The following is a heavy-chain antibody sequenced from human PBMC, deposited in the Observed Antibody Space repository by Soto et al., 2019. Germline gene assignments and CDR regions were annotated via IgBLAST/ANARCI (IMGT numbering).Heavy chain of an antibody. D-gene: IGHD1-26*01. CDR2: ISYDGSNK. CDR1: GFTFSSYG. J-gene: IGHJ6*02. Sequence: QVQLVESGGGVVQPGRSLRLSCAASGFTFSSYGMHWVRQAPGKGLEWVAVISYDGSNKYYADSVKGRFTISRDNSKNTLYLQMNSLRAEDTAVYYCAKELSGLRGDYYYYGMDVWGQGTTVTVSS. CDR3: AKELSGLRGDYYYYGMDV. V-gene: IGHV3-30*18.